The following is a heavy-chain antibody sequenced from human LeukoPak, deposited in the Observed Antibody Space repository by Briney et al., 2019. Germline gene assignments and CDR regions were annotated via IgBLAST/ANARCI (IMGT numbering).Heavy chain of an antibody. CDR3: ARRADYARDAFDI. CDR2: INPNSGGT. Sequence: VASVKVSCKASGYTFTGYYMHWVRQAPGQGLEWMGWINPNSGGTNYAQKLQGRVTMTTDTSTSTAYMELRSLRSDDTAVYYCARRADYARDAFDIWGQGTMVTVSS. V-gene: IGHV1-2*02. CDR1: GYTFTGYY. D-gene: IGHD4-17*01. J-gene: IGHJ3*02.